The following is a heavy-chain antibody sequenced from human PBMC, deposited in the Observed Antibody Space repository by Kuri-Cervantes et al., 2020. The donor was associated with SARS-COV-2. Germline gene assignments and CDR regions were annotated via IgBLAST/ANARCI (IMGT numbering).Heavy chain of an antibody. J-gene: IGHJ4*02. Sequence: ASVKVSCKASGYTFTNYFMHWVRQAPGQGLEWMGIIDPSGGSTNYAQNFQGRVTMTRDTSTSTVYMELSSLRSEDTAVYYCARGGRASRFTFEYWGQGTLVTVSS. D-gene: IGHD3-16*01. CDR3: ARGGRASRFTFEY. CDR1: GYTFTNYF. CDR2: IDPSGGST. V-gene: IGHV1-46*01.